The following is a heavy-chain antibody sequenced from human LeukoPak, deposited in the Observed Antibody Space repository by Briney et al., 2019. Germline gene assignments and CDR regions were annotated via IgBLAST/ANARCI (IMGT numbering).Heavy chain of an antibody. CDR2: SNAGNGNT. Sequence: ASVKVSCKASGYTFTSYAMRWVRQAPGQRLEWMGWSNAGNGNTKYSQEFQGRVTITRDTSASTAYMELSSLRSEDMAVYYCAREYCSSTSCYVDYWGQGTLVTVSS. CDR3: AREYCSSTSCYVDY. D-gene: IGHD2-2*01. V-gene: IGHV1-3*02. J-gene: IGHJ4*02. CDR1: GYTFTSYA.